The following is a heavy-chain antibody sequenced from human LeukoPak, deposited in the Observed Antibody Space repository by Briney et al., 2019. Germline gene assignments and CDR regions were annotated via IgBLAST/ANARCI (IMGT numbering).Heavy chain of an antibody. V-gene: IGHV1-69*01. CDR2: IIPIFGTA. CDR1: GGTFSSYA. CDR3: ARGEWSYGSGVLYGGMDV. Sequence: SVKVSCKASGGTFSSYAISWVRQAPGQGLEWMGGIIPIFGTANYAQKFQGRVTITADESTGTAYMELSSLRSEDTAVYYCARGEWSYGSGVLYGGMDVWSKGTTVTVSS. D-gene: IGHD3-10*01. J-gene: IGHJ6*04.